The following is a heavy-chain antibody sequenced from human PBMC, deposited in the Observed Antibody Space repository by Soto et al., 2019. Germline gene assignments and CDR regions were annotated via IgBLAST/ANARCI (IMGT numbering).Heavy chain of an antibody. Sequence: PSETLSLTCTGSGGSISSTTYYWGWIRQPPGKGLEWIASIYYSGSTYYNPSLKSRVTISVDTSKNQFSLKLSSVTAADTAVYYCARHFSSALLTVKWFDPWGQGTLVTVSS. D-gene: IGHD1-26*01. V-gene: IGHV4-39*01. CDR1: GGSISSTTYY. J-gene: IGHJ5*02. CDR3: ARHFSSALLTVKWFDP. CDR2: IYYSGST.